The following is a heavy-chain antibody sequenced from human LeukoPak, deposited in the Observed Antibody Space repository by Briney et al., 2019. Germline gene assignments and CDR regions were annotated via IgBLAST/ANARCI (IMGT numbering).Heavy chain of an antibody. J-gene: IGHJ4*02. CDR2: IYHSVST. CDR1: GYSISSGYY. V-gene: IGHV4-38-2*02. CDR3: AEMATIDYFDY. D-gene: IGHD5-24*01. Sequence: SETLSLTCTVSGYSISSGYYWGWIRQPPGKGLEWIGSIYHSVSTYYNPSLKSRVTISVDTSKNQFSLKLSSVTAADTAVYYCAEMATIDYFDYWGQGTLVTVSS.